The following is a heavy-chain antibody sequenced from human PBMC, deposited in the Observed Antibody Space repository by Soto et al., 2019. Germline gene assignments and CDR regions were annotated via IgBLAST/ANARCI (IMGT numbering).Heavy chain of an antibody. Sequence: QVQLQESGPELVKPSGTLSLTCAVSGGSVSSGAWWTWVRQSPGKGLEWIGDIYHGGRTNYNPSLKSRVAISLDQSKNPFSLKLSSVTAADTAMYYCTRMLIIVTDYNYGLDVWGRGTTVTVSS. CDR3: TRMLIIVTDYNYGLDV. V-gene: IGHV4-4*02. CDR1: GGSVSSGAW. J-gene: IGHJ6*02. D-gene: IGHD2-21*01. CDR2: IYHGGRT.